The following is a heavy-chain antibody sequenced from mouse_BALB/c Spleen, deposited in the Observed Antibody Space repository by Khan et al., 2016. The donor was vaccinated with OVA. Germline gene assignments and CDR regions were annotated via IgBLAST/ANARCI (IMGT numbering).Heavy chain of an antibody. D-gene: IGHD2-3*01. CDR2: INYDGSS. Sequence: EVKLLESGPGLVKPSQSLSLTCSVTDYSITSGFYWNWIRQFPGNKLEWMGDINYDGSSNYNSSLKNRISITRDTSKNQFFLKLSSVTTEDTATYFCARGYDGYYFAYWGQGTLVTVSA. CDR3: ARGYDGYYFAY. J-gene: IGHJ3*01. CDR1: DYSITSGFY. V-gene: IGHV3-6*02.